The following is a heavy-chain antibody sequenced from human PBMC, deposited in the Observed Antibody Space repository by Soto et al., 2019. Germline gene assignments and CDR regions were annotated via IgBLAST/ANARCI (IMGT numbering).Heavy chain of an antibody. CDR1: GGTFSSYA. V-gene: IGHV1-69*13. CDR2: IIPIFGTA. D-gene: IGHD3-10*01. CDR3: ARVPLTKYGSGSYYNSYYGMDV. Sequence: SVKVSCKASGGTFSSYAISWVRQAPGQGLEWMGGIIPIFGTANYAQKFQGGVTITADESTSTAYMELSSLRSEDTAVYYCARVPLTKYGSGSYYNSYYGMDVWGQGTTVTVSS. J-gene: IGHJ6*02.